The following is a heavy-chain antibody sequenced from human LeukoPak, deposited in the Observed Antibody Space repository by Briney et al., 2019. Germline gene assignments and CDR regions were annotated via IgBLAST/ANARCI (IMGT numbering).Heavy chain of an antibody. V-gene: IGHV4-61*05. CDR2: IYYSGST. Sequence: SETLSLTCTVSGGSISSSSYYWGWIRQPPGKGLEWIGYIYYSGSTNYNPSLKSRVTISVDTSKNQFSLKLSSVTAADTAVYYCARALMVLDYGSGRFGFDPWGQGTLVTVSS. D-gene: IGHD3-10*01. J-gene: IGHJ5*02. CDR3: ARALMVLDYGSGRFGFDP. CDR1: GGSISSSSYY.